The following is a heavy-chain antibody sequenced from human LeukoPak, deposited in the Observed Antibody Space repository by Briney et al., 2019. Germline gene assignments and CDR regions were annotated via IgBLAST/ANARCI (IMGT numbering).Heavy chain of an antibody. D-gene: IGHD3-22*01. V-gene: IGHV4-59*01. J-gene: IGHJ5*02. Sequence: SETLSLTCTVSGGSISSYYWSWIRPPPGKGLEWIGYIYYSGSTNYNPPLKSRVTISVDTSKNQFSLKLRSVTAADTAVYYCARTLYYYDSSGFGHWGQGTLVTVSS. CDR1: GGSISSYY. CDR2: IYYSGST. CDR3: ARTLYYYDSSGFGH.